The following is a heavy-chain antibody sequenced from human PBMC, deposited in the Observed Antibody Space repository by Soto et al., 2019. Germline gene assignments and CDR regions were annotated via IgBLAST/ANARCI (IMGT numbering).Heavy chain of an antibody. CDR2: INHSGST. CDR1: GGSFSGYY. J-gene: IGHJ4*02. Sequence: SETLSLTCAVYGGSFSGYYWSWIRQPPGKGLEWIGEINHSGSTNYNPSLKSRVTISVDTSKNQFSLTLKSVTAADTAVYYCTRDAPLWFGELSQWGQGTLVTVSS. V-gene: IGHV4-34*01. CDR3: TRDAPLWFGELSQ. D-gene: IGHD3-10*01.